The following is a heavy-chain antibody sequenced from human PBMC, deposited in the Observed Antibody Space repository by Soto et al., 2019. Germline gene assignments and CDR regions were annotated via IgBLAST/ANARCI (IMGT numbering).Heavy chain of an antibody. D-gene: IGHD6-19*01. V-gene: IGHV3-9*01. CDR1: GFTFDDYA. CDR2: ISWNSGSI. J-gene: IGHJ4*02. Sequence: EVQLVESGGGLVEPGRSLRLSCAASGFTFDDYAMHWVRQAPGKGLEWVSGISWNSGSIGYADSVKGRFTISRDNAKNSLYLQMNSLRAKDTALYYCAKDLGLVLAVAGTWGKGTLVTVSS. CDR3: AKDLGLVLAVAGT.